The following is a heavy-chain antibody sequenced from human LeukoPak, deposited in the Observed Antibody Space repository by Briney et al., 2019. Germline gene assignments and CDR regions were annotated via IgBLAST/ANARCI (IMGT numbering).Heavy chain of an antibody. V-gene: IGHV3-74*01. CDR3: AKDLSWDTADR. CDR1: GFTYTDYW. Sequence: PGGSLSLSCVGSGFTYTDYWMHWFRQAPGKGPVWVSRINPDGTIIDYADSVKGRFSISRDNAKNLLYLQMNGLRADDTAVYYCAKDLSWDTADRWGQGIRVTVSS. D-gene: IGHD5-18*01. CDR2: INPDGTII. J-gene: IGHJ5*02.